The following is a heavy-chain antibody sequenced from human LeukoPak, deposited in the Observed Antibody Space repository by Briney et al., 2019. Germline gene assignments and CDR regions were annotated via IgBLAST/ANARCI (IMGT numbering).Heavy chain of an antibody. J-gene: IGHJ5*02. Sequence: SXXLSLTCTVSGGSISSSSYYWGWIRQPPGKGLEWIGRIYYSGSTYYNPSLKSRVTISVDTSKNQFSLKLSSVTAADTAVYYCARPLGYCSGGSCSNWFDPWGQGTLVTVSS. D-gene: IGHD2-15*01. V-gene: IGHV4-39*01. CDR2: IYYSGST. CDR3: ARPLGYCSGGSCSNWFDP. CDR1: GGSISSSSYY.